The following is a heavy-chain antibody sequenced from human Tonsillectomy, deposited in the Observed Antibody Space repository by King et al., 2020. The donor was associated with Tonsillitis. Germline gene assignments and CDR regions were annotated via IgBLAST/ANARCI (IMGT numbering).Heavy chain of an antibody. V-gene: IGHV3-23*04. J-gene: IGHJ3*02. D-gene: IGHD3-22*01. Sequence: VQLVESGGNLVQPGGSLRLSCAAFGFTFSSYGMSWVRQAPGKGLEWVSVVSGRGGVAYYADSVRGRFTISRDNFKNTLFLQMNSLRAEDTAVYYCAKSFYDSSGYSLGDNTFDNW. CDR2: VSGRGGVA. CDR3: AKSFYDSSGYSLGDNTFDN. CDR1: GFTFSSYG.